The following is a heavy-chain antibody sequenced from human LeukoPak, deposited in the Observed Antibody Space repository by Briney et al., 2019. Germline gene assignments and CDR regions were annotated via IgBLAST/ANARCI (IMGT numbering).Heavy chain of an antibody. CDR3: ARGGNLGAFDI. CDR1: GGSFSGYY. Sequence: SETRSLTCAVYGGSFSGYYWSWIRQPPGKGLEWIGEINHSGSTNYNPSLKSRVTISVDTSKNQFSLKLSSVTAPDTAVYYCARGGNLGAFDIWGQGTMLTVSS. CDR2: INHSGST. V-gene: IGHV4-34*01. J-gene: IGHJ3*02. D-gene: IGHD4-23*01.